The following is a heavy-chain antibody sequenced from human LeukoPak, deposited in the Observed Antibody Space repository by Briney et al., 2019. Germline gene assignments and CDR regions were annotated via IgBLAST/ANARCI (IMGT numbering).Heavy chain of an antibody. V-gene: IGHV3-48*04. CDR1: GFTFSSYS. CDR2: ISSSSRTI. CDR3: ARDRMLGTKAFDI. Sequence: GGSLRLSCAASGFTFSSYSMNWVRQAPGKGLEWVSYISSSSRTIYYADSVKGRFTISRDNAKNSLYLQMNSLRAEDTAVYYCARDRMLGTKAFDIWGQGTMVTVSS. D-gene: IGHD1-1*01. J-gene: IGHJ3*02.